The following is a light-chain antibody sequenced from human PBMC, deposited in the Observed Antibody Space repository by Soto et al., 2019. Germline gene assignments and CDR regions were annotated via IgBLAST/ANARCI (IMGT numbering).Light chain of an antibody. CDR2: DNN. V-gene: IGLV1-40*01. CDR3: QSYDSSLSAWV. J-gene: IGLJ3*02. CDR1: SSNTGAGYD. Sequence: QSVLTQPPSVSGAPGQRVTISCTGTSSNTGAGYDVHWYQQLPGTAPKLLIYDNNNRPSGVPDRFSGSKSGTSASLAITGLQAEDEADYYCQSYDSSLSAWVFGGGTKVTVL.